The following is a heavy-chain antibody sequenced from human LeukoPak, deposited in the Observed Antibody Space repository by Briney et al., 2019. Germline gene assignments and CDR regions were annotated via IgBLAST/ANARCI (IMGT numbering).Heavy chain of an antibody. CDR3: ASSNYGDYDLYFDY. Sequence: SETLSLTCTVSGGSISTYYWSWIRQPAGKGLEWIGRIYISGSTNYNPSLKSRVTMSVDTSKNQFSLKLSSVTAADTAVYYCASSNYGDYDLYFDYWGQGTLVTVSS. CDR2: IYISGST. CDR1: GGSISTYY. D-gene: IGHD4-17*01. J-gene: IGHJ4*02. V-gene: IGHV4-4*07.